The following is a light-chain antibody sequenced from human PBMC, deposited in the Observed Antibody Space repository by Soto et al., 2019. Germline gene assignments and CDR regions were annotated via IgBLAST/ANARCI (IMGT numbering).Light chain of an antibody. CDR1: SSDVGGYNY. CDR2: EVS. Sequence: QSAMTQPPSASGSPGQSVTISCTGTSSDVGGYNYVSWYQQHPGKAPILMIYEVSQRPSGVPDRFSGSKSGNTASLTVAWRQAEDEADYYCSSYAGSNNWVFGGGTKLTVL. J-gene: IGLJ3*02. V-gene: IGLV2-8*01. CDR3: SSYAGSNNWV.